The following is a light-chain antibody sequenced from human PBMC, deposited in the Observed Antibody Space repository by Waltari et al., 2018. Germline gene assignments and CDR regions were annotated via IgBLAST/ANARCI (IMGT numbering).Light chain of an antibody. CDR3: QHYLKLPVT. CDR1: QSVSRA. V-gene: IGKV3-20*01. J-gene: IGKJ1*01. Sequence: EIVLTQSPGTLSLSPGERATASCRASQSVSRALAWDQQKPGHAPRLLIYGASTRATGIPDRFSGSGSGTDFSLTISRLEPDDFAVYYCQHYLKLPVTFGQGTTVEI. CDR2: GAS.